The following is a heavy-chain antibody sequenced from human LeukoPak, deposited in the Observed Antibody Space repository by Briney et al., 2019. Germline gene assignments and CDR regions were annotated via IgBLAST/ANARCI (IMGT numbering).Heavy chain of an antibody. J-gene: IGHJ5*01. V-gene: IGHV4-34*01. CDR1: GASFSYDY. Sequence: SETLSLTCAVYGASFSYDYWSWIRQAPGKGLEWIGEINHSGSITYNPSLKSRVTISAEKSKSQFSLRLTSVTAADTAVYYCAKGVWALQFDSWGQGTLVTVSS. D-gene: IGHD7-27*01. CDR3: AKGVWALQFDS. CDR2: INHSGSI.